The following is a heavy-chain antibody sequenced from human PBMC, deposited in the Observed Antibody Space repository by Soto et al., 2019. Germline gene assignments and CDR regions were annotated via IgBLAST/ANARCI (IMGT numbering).Heavy chain of an antibody. CDR1: GFTFSSYS. CDR3: ARVRYCSGGSCYNFDY. CDR2: ISSSSSYI. J-gene: IGHJ4*02. D-gene: IGHD2-15*01. V-gene: IGHV3-21*01. Sequence: GGSLRLSCAASGFTFSSYSMNWVRQAPGKGLEWVSSISSSSSYIYYADSVKGRFTISRDNAKNSLYLQMNSLRAEDTAVYYCARVRYCSGGSCYNFDYWGQGTLVTVSS.